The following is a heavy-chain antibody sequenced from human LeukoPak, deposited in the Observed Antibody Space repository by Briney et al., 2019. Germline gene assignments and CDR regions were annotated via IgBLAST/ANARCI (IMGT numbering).Heavy chain of an antibody. Sequence: ASVKVSCRASGYTFTSYAMHWVRQAPGQRLEWMGWINAGNGNTKYSQKFQGRVTITRDTSASTAYMELSRLRSDDTAVYYCARAGITMVRGVSLYNWFDPWGQGTLVTVSS. V-gene: IGHV1-3*01. J-gene: IGHJ5*02. CDR1: GYTFTSYA. CDR2: INAGNGNT. CDR3: ARAGITMVRGVSLYNWFDP. D-gene: IGHD3-10*01.